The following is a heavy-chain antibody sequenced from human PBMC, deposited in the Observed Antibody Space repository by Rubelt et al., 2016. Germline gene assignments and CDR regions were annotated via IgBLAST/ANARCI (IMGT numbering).Heavy chain of an antibody. J-gene: IGHJ4*02. D-gene: IGHD4/OR15-4a*01. CDR2: TTGNGGIA. V-gene: IGHV3-11*01. Sequence: VQLLESGGGLVQPGGSLRLSCAASGFTFSDYFMSWIRQAPGKGLEWVSYTTGNGGIAYYADSVTGRFTISRDNAKNSLYLQMNSLRAEDTAVYYCTRRFYGAADFWGLGTLVTVSS. CDR3: TRRFYGAADF. CDR1: GFTFSDYF.